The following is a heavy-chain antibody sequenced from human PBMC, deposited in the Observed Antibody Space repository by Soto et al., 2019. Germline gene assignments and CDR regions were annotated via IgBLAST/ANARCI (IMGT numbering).Heavy chain of an antibody. Sequence: QLQLQESGPGLVKPSQTLSLTCAVSGGSISNGGYYWSWIRQHPGKGLEWIGSIYFSGSTYYNPSLKSQVTISVARLRNQFSRRRSSVTAPDPAVISCARDSHSQRPTHRWGGGNMAVWGKGPRSPSP. V-gene: IGHV4-31*11. D-gene: IGHD3-16*01. CDR2: IYFSGST. J-gene: IGHJ6*03. CDR1: GGSISNGGYY. CDR3: ARDSHSQRPTHRWGGGNMAV.